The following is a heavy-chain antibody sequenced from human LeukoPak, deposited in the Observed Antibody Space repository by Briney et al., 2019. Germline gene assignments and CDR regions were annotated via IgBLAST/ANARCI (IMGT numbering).Heavy chain of an antibody. CDR2: ISSSGSTI. Sequence: GGSLRLSCAASGFTLSDYYTSWIRQAPGKGLEWVSYISSSGSTIYYADSVKGRFTISRDNAKNSLYLQMNSLRAGDTAVYYCANTWFGELFDAFDIWGQGTMVTVSS. CDR3: ANTWFGELFDAFDI. D-gene: IGHD3-10*01. CDR1: GFTLSDYY. V-gene: IGHV3-11*01. J-gene: IGHJ3*02.